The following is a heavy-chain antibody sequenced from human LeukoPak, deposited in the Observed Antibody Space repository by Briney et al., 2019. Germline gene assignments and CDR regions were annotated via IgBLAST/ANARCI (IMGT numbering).Heavy chain of an antibody. CDR3: ARDSGTTGTTHYYYYYMDV. CDR1: GGSISSYY. V-gene: IGHV4-4*07. D-gene: IGHD1-1*01. Sequence: PSETLSLTCTVSGGSISSYYWSWIRQPAGKGLEWIGRIYTSGSTNYNPSLKSRVTMSVDTSKNQFSLKLSSVTAADTAVYYCARDSGTTGTTHYYYYYMDVWGKGTTVTVSS. J-gene: IGHJ6*03. CDR2: IYTSGST.